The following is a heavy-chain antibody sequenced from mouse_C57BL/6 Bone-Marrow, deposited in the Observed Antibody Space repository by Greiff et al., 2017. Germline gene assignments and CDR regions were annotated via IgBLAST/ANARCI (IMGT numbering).Heavy chain of an antibody. V-gene: IGHV1-66*01. Sequence: QVQLQQSGPELVKPGASVKISCKASGYSFTSYYIHWVKQRPGQGLEWIGWIYPGSGNTKYNEKFKGKATLTADTSSSTAYMQLSSLPSEDSAVYYCARFPPYYGSSTGYFDVWGTGTTVTVSS. J-gene: IGHJ1*03. CDR3: ARFPPYYGSSTGYFDV. D-gene: IGHD1-1*01. CDR1: GYSFTSYY. CDR2: IYPGSGNT.